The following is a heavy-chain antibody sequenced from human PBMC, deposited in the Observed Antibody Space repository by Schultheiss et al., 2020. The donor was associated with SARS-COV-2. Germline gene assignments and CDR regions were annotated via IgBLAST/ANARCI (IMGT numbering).Heavy chain of an antibody. CDR3: ARDSHARYMDV. CDR1: GFTFRTYS. Sequence: GESLKISCAASGFTFRTYSMNWVRQAPGKGLEWVAVISFDGSNKYYADSVKGRFTISRDNSKNTLYLQMNSLRAEDTAVYYCARDSHARYMDVWGKGTTVTVSS. J-gene: IGHJ6*03. CDR2: ISFDGSNK. V-gene: IGHV3-30*03.